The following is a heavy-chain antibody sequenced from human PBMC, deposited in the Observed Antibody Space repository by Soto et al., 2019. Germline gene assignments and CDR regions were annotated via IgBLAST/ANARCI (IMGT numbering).Heavy chain of an antibody. J-gene: IGHJ1*01. Sequence: ASVKVSCKASGYIFTAYSMHWVRQAPGQGLEWMGVVNPSGGSTNYAQKFQGRITMTRDTSTSTVYMELSSLTSEDTAVYYCAREENCSDGICYSEYFQRWGKGTPVTVSS. CDR1: GYIFTAYS. D-gene: IGHD2-15*01. V-gene: IGHV1-46*01. CDR2: VNPSGGST. CDR3: AREENCSDGICYSEYFQR.